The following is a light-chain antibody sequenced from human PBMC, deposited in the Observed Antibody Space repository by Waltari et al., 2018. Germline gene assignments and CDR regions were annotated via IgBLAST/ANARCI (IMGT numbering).Light chain of an antibody. CDR1: ALPKQH. V-gene: IGLV3-25*03. CDR2: KDS. Sequence: SYELTQPPSVSVSPGQTARITCSGDALPKQHAYWYQQKPGQAPVLVIYKDSERPSGIPERLSGSNSGTTVTLTISGVQAEDEADYYCQSADSSGTNVVFGGGTKLTVL. CDR3: QSADSSGTNVV. J-gene: IGLJ2*01.